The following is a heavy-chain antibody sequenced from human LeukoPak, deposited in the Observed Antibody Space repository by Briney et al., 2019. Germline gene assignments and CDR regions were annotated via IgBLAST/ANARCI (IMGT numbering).Heavy chain of an antibody. D-gene: IGHD3-22*01. CDR1: GGSISRSSYY. CDR3: ARLGATMIVVVRDAFDI. V-gene: IGHV4-39*01. J-gene: IGHJ3*02. CDR2: IYYSGST. Sequence: PSETLSLTCTVSGGSISRSSYYWGWIRQPPGKGLEWIGSIYYSGSTYYNPSLKSRVTISVDTSKNQFSLKLSSVTAADTAVYYCARLGATMIVVVRDAFDIWGQGTMVTVSS.